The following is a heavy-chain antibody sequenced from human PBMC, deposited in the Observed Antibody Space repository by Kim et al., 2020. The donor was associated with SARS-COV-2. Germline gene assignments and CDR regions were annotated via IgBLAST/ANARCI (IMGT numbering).Heavy chain of an antibody. CDR1: GFTFSSYW. Sequence: GGSLRLSCAASGFTFSSYWMSWVRQAPGKGLEWVASIKKDGSLKDYVDSVKGRFTISRDNAKNSLSLLMNNLRPEDTAVYFCARGWLADAWGQGTLVSVS. J-gene: IGHJ5*02. D-gene: IGHD6-19*01. CDR3: ARGWLADA. CDR2: IKKDGSLK. V-gene: IGHV3-7*04.